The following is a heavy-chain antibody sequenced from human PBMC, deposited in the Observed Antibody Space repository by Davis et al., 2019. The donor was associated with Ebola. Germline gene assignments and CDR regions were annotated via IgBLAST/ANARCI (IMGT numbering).Heavy chain of an antibody. Sequence: GESLKISCAASGFTFSSYGMNWVRQAPGKGLEWISYISSSGSTIYYADSVKGRFTISRDSAKNSLYLQMNSLRAEDTAVYYCARGDRDDYVWGSYRRYFDYWGQGTLVTVSS. CDR3: ARGDRDDYVWGSYRRYFDY. J-gene: IGHJ4*02. CDR1: GFTFSSYG. V-gene: IGHV3-48*03. D-gene: IGHD3-16*02. CDR2: ISSSGSTI.